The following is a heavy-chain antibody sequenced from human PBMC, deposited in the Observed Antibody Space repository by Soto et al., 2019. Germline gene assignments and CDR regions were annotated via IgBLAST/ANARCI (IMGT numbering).Heavy chain of an antibody. CDR3: AKVSRKGSAIDFDY. D-gene: IGHD3-10*01. J-gene: IGHJ4*02. Sequence: QVQLVQSGAELKKPGASVKVSCKASGYTFSNYDMNWVRQATGQGPEWIGWVNPNNGDTGYAQKFQGRVTLTQDISTTTAYMELTSLRSEDTAIYSCAKVSRKGSAIDFDYWGQGTLITVSS. V-gene: IGHV1-8*01. CDR1: GYTFSNYD. CDR2: VNPNNGDT.